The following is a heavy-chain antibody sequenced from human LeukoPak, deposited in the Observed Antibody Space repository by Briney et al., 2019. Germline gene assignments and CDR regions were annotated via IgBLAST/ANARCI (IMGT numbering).Heavy chain of an antibody. V-gene: IGHV3-30*18. Sequence: GGSLRLSCAASGFTFSSYGVHWVRQAPGKGLEWVAVISYDGSNKYYADSVKGRFTISRDNSKNTLYLQMNSLRAEDTAVYYCAKDSLWFGEFYGMDVWGQGTTVTVSS. D-gene: IGHD3-10*01. CDR2: ISYDGSNK. CDR1: GFTFSSYG. J-gene: IGHJ6*02. CDR3: AKDSLWFGEFYGMDV.